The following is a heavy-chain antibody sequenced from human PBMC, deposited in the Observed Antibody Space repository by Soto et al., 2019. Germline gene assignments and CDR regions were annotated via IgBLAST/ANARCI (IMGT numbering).Heavy chain of an antibody. Sequence: PGESLNISCKGSGYSFTSYWIGWVRQMPGKGLEWMGIIYPGDSDTRYSPSFQGQVTISADKSISTAYLQWSSLKASDTAMYYCATPGEQQLGHGYYYYGMDVWGQGTTVTVSS. D-gene: IGHD6-13*01. CDR1: GYSFTSYW. V-gene: IGHV5-51*01. CDR2: IYPGDSDT. J-gene: IGHJ6*02. CDR3: ATPGEQQLGHGYYYYGMDV.